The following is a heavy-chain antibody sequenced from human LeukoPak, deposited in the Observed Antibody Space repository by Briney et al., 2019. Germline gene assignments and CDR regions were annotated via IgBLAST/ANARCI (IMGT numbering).Heavy chain of an antibody. V-gene: IGHV3-74*01. CDR3: ARAPPSNGYSYHFDI. D-gene: IGHD5-12*01. J-gene: IGHJ3*02. Sequence: GGSLRLSCAASGFTFSKYWMHWVRQAPGKGLVWVSRIYIDGTGIVYAGSVKGRFTISRDNAKNTLYLQMNSLRVEDTAVYYCARAPPSNGYSYHFDIWGPGTIVTVSS. CDR1: GFTFSKYW. CDR2: IYIDGTGI.